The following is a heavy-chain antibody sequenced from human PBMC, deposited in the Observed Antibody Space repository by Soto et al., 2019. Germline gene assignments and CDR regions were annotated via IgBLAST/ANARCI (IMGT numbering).Heavy chain of an antibody. Sequence: PGGSLKLSCAASGFTFSNAWLNWVRQAPGKGLEWVGRFKSKTDGGTTDYAAPVKGRFTISRDDSKNTLYLQMNSLKTEDTAVYYCTTDEFNNCSGGSCYFFSLRGWMDVWGQGTTVTVSS. CDR3: TTDEFNNCSGGSCYFFSLRGWMDV. CDR2: FKSKTDGGTT. D-gene: IGHD2-15*01. V-gene: IGHV3-15*07. CDR1: GFTFSNAW. J-gene: IGHJ6*02.